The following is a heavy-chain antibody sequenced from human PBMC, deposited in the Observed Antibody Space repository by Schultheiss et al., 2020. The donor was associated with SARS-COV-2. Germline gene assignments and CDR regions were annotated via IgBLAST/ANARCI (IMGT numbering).Heavy chain of an antibody. Sequence: GGSLRLSCAASGFTFSSYAMSWVRQAPGKGLEWVSYISSSGSTIYYADSVKGRFTISRDNAKNSLYLQMNSLRAEDTAVYYCARGGKFFYGDYVGGMDVWGQGTTVTVSS. CDR2: ISSSGSTI. CDR3: ARGGKFFYGDYVGGMDV. CDR1: GFTFSSYA. D-gene: IGHD4-17*01. J-gene: IGHJ6*02. V-gene: IGHV3-48*03.